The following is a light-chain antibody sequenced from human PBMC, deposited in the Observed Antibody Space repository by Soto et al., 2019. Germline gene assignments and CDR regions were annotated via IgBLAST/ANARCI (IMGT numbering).Light chain of an antibody. Sequence: ETVLTQSPATLSLSPGERATLSCRASQSVSSYLAWYQQKPGQAPRLLFYGASTRATDIPARFSGTGSGTEFTLTISSLQSEDFAVYYCQQHSKWPRTFGQGTKVDIK. CDR1: QSVSSY. J-gene: IGKJ1*01. V-gene: IGKV3-15*01. CDR2: GAS. CDR3: QQHSKWPRT.